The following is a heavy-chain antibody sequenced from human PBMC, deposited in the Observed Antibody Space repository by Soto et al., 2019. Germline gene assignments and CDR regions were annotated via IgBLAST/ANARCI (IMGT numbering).Heavy chain of an antibody. CDR1: GYTFTSYA. Sequence: ASVKVSCKASGYTFTSYAMHWVRQAPGQRLEWMGWINAGNGNTKYSQKFQGRVTITRDTSASTAYMELSSLRSEDTAVYYCARDPPSRAAAYPYYYGMDVWGQGTTVTVSS. CDR2: INAGNGNT. V-gene: IGHV1-3*01. D-gene: IGHD6-13*01. CDR3: ARDPPSRAAAYPYYYGMDV. J-gene: IGHJ6*02.